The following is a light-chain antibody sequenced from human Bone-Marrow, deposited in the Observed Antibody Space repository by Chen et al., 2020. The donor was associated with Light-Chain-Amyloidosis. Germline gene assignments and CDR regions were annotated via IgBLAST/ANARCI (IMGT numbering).Light chain of an antibody. CDR1: SSNIGAGYD. CDR2: GNS. CDR3: QSYDSSLSGPWV. V-gene: IGLV1-40*01. Sequence: QSVLTQPPSVSGAPGQRVTISCTGSSSNIGAGYDVHWYQQLPGTAPKLLIYGNSNRPSGVPDRFSGSKSGTSASLAIPGLQAEDEADYYCQSYDSSLSGPWVFGGGTKLTVL. J-gene: IGLJ3*02.